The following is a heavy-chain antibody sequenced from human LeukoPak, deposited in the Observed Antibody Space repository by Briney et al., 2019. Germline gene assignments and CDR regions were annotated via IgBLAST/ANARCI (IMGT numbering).Heavy chain of an antibody. CDR2: IYWSSSGT. D-gene: IGHD3-10*01. J-gene: IGHJ6*02. CDR3: VKDMNPGGADV. CDR1: GFNSEDHA. Sequence: PGRSLRLSCVVSGFNSEDHAMHWARQAPGKGLEWVSGIYWSSSGTGYADSVKGRFTVSRDSAKNSLYLQMNSLRPEDTALYYCVKDMNPGGADVWGQGTTVTVSS. V-gene: IGHV3-9*02.